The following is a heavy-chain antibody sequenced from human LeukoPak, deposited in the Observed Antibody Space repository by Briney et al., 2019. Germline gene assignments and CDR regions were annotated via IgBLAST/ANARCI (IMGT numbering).Heavy chain of an antibody. CDR3: ARDPSPFGGVIGLFDY. D-gene: IGHD3-16*02. Sequence: PGGSLRLSCAASGFTFSSYGMHWVRQAPGKGLEWVAVIWYDGSNKYYADSVKGRFTISRDNSKNTLYLQMNSLRAEDTAVYYCARDPSPFGGVIGLFDYWGQGTLVTVSS. J-gene: IGHJ4*02. CDR1: GFTFSSYG. V-gene: IGHV3-33*01. CDR2: IWYDGSNK.